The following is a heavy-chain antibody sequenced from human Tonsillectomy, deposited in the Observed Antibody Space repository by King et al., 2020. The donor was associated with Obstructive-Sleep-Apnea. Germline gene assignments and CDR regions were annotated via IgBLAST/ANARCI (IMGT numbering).Heavy chain of an antibody. D-gene: IGHD3-22*01. J-gene: IGHJ4*02. CDR3: ARDQSGDYYDSSGIDY. V-gene: IGHV3-30-3*01. Sequence: VQLVESGGGVAQPERSLRLSCAASGFTFSAYAMYWVRQAPGKGLEWVAAISYDGTNKNYADSVRGRFTISRDNSKNTLYLQMNSLRVEDTAAYYCARDQSGDYYDSSGIDYWGQGTLVTVSS. CDR1: GFTFSAYA. CDR2: ISYDGTNK.